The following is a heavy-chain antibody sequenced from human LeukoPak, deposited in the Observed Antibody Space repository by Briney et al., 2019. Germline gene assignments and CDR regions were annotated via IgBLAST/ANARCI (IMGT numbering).Heavy chain of an antibody. D-gene: IGHD3-22*01. CDR2: ISGSGGNT. Sequence: GGSLRLSCAASGFSFSNYAMRWVRQAPGKGLDWYSIISGSGGNTSYAASVKGRFTISRDNSKNTLYLQMNSLRGEDTDVYYCAKAPASSSYYGRFDYWGQGTLVTVSS. J-gene: IGHJ4*02. CDR3: AKAPASSSYYGRFDY. CDR1: GFSFSNYA. V-gene: IGHV3-23*01.